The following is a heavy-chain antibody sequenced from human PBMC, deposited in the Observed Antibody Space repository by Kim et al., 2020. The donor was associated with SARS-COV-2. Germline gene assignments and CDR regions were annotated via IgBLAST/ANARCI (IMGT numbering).Heavy chain of an antibody. Sequence: SETLSLTCTVSGGSISSYYWSWIRQPPGKGLEWIGYIYYSGSTNYNPSLKSRVTISVDTSKNQFSLKLSSVTAADTAVYYCARADSVTMVRGDRCWFDPWGQGTLVTVSS. V-gene: IGHV4-59*13. CDR1: GGSISSYY. CDR3: ARADSVTMVRGDRCWFDP. J-gene: IGHJ5*02. D-gene: IGHD3-10*01. CDR2: IYYSGST.